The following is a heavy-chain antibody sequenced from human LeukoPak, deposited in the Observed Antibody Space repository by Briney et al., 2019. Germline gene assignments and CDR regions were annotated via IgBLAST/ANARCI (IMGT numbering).Heavy chain of an antibody. D-gene: IGHD6-6*01. V-gene: IGHV4-31*03. CDR3: ARVGARQLYYYYYYMDV. Sequence: SETLSLTCTVSGGSISSGGYYWSWIRQHPGKGLEWIGYIYYSGSTYYNPSLKSRVTISVDTSKNQFSLKLSSVTAADTAVYYCARVGARQLYYYYYYMDVWGKGTTVTVSS. CDR2: IYYSGST. J-gene: IGHJ6*03. CDR1: GGSISSGGYY.